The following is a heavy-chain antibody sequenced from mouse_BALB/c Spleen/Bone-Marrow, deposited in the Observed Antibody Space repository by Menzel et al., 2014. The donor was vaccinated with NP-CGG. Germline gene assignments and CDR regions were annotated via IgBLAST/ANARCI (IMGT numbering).Heavy chain of an antibody. D-gene: IGHD2-4*01. CDR1: GFTFSSYG. CDR3: GRDNYYEYDGFAY. J-gene: IGHJ3*01. V-gene: IGHV5-6-3*01. Sequence: EVQLVESGGGLVQPGGSLKISCAASGFTFSSYGMSWVRQTPDKRLDLVATINSNGGSTYYPDSVKGRFTISRDNAKNTLYLQMSSLKSEDTAMYYCGRDNYYEYDGFAYWGQGTLVTVSA. CDR2: INSNGGST.